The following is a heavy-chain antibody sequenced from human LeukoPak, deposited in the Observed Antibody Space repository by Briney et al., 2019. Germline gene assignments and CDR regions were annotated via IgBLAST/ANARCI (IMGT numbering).Heavy chain of an antibody. V-gene: IGHV3-23*01. CDR2: ITGSGGNT. Sequence: GSSMRLSCAASGFNFSNYAMSWVRQAPAKGLEWVSAITGSGGNTYYADSVKGRFTISKDNSKITVFLQMNSLRAEDMAVYYCAKWGDYDVLTGYYVSDYWGQGTLVTVSS. D-gene: IGHD3-9*01. CDR1: GFNFSNYA. J-gene: IGHJ4*02. CDR3: AKWGDYDVLTGYYVSDY.